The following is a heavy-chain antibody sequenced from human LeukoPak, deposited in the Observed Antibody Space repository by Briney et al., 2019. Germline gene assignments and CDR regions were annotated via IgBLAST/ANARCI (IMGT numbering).Heavy chain of an antibody. CDR1: GFTFSSYS. V-gene: IGHV3-21*01. J-gene: IGHJ4*02. Sequence: GGSLRLSCAASGFTFSSYSMSWVRQAPGKGLEWVSSISSSSTYRYYAASVRGRFTISRDNAKNSLYLQMNSLRAEDTALYYCARGRYSGSYLLDYWGRGTLVTVSS. D-gene: IGHD1-26*01. CDR3: ARGRYSGSYLLDY. CDR2: ISSSSTYR.